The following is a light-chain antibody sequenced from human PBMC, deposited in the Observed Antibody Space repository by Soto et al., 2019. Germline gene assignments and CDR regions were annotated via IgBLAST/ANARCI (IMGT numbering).Light chain of an antibody. J-gene: IGKJ4*01. Sequence: EIVMTQSPATLSVSPGERATFSCRASQSVSSNLAWYQQKPGQAPRLLIYGASIRATGIPARFSGSGSGTEFTLTISSLQSEDFAVYYCHQYTNWPLTFGGGTKVDIK. V-gene: IGKV3-15*01. CDR2: GAS. CDR3: HQYTNWPLT. CDR1: QSVSSN.